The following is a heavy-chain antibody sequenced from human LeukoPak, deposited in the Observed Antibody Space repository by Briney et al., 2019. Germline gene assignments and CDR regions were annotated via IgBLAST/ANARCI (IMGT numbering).Heavy chain of an antibody. CDR3: AKDDNWLQFES. CDR1: GFTFSSFS. J-gene: IGHJ5*01. V-gene: IGHV3-21*04. CDR2: ISGGSSFT. Sequence: PGGSLRLSCAASGFTFSSFSMNWVRQAPGKGLEWVSYISGGSSFTYYVDSVKGRFTISRDNAKNSLYLQMNSLRAEDTAVYYCAKDDNWLQFESWGQGTLVTVSS. D-gene: IGHD5-24*01.